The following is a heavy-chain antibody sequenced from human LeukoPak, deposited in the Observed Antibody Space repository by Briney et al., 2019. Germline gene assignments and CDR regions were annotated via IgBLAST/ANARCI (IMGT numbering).Heavy chain of an antibody. CDR1: GFTFSDYY. Sequence: PGGSLRLSCAASGFTFSDYYMSWIRQAPGKGLEWVSYISSSSSYTNYADSVKGRLTISRDNAKNSLYLQMNSLRAEDTAVYYCARGYCSSTSCYVFAFDIWGQGTMVTVSS. J-gene: IGHJ3*02. CDR3: ARGYCSSTSCYVFAFDI. D-gene: IGHD2-2*01. CDR2: ISSSSSYT. V-gene: IGHV3-11*06.